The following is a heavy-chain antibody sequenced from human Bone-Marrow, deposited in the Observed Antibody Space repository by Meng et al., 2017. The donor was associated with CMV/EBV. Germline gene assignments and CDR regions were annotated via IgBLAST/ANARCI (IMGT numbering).Heavy chain of an antibody. Sequence: SETLSLTCAVSGVSIRSSRYYWGWNRQPPGKGLEWSGSIYYTGTSYYSPSLKSRVTISVDASKNQFPLNLNSVTAADTGIYYCVIPHTVVYYHAMDVWGQGTTVTVSS. J-gene: IGHJ6*02. D-gene: IGHD4-17*01. CDR3: VIPHTVVYYHAMDV. V-gene: IGHV4-39*06. CDR1: GVSIRSSRYY. CDR2: IYYTGTS.